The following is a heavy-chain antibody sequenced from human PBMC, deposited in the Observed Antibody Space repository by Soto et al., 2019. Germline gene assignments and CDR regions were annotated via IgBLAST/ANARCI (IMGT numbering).Heavy chain of an antibody. V-gene: IGHV4-59*01. J-gene: IGHJ4*02. CDR2: ISYSGGT. D-gene: IGHD6-19*01. Sequence: QVQLQESGPGLVKPSETLSLTCTVSGASISSYYWSWIRQSPGKGLEWIGYISYSGGTNYNPSLRGRVTISLDTSKNQFSLKLNSLTAEDTAMYYCARGERLGLDYWGQGTLVTVSP. CDR3: ARGERLGLDY. CDR1: GASISSYY.